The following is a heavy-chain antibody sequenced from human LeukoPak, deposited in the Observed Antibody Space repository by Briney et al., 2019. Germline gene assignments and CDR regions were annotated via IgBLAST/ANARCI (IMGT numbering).Heavy chain of an antibody. V-gene: IGHV4-4*07. Sequence: SETLSLTCTVSGGSISSYCWSWIRQPAGKGLEWIGRIYTSGSTNYNPSLKSRVTMSVDTSKNQFSLKLSSVTAADTAVYYCAREAGSYDFWSGYYKFDYWGQGTLVTVSS. D-gene: IGHD3-3*01. CDR1: GGSISSYC. CDR3: AREAGSYDFWSGYYKFDY. J-gene: IGHJ4*02. CDR2: IYTSGST.